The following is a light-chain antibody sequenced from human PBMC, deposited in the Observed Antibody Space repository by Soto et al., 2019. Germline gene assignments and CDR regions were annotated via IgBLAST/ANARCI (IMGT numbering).Light chain of an antibody. Sequence: DIQMTQSPSSLSASVGDRATITCRASQRISKHLNWYQQKPGKAPKHLIYAVSSLQSGDPSRFSGSGSGTDFTRTISRLQPEDFATYYRQHSYCAPRTFGQGTKVEIK. CDR2: AVS. V-gene: IGKV1-39*01. J-gene: IGKJ1*01. CDR1: QRISKH. CDR3: QHSYCAPRT.